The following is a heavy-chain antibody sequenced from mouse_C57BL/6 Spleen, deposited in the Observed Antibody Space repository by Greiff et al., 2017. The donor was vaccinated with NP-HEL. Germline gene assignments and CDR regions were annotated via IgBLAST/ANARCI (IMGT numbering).Heavy chain of an antibody. CDR1: GYTFTSYG. CDR2: IYPRSGNT. Sequence: QVQLKESGAELARPGASVKLSCKASGYTFTSYGISWVKQRTGQGLEWIGEIYPRSGNTYYNEKFKGKATLTADKSSSTAYMELRSLTSEDSAVYFCARSPDYYGSSLYYFDYWGQGTTLTVSS. V-gene: IGHV1-81*01. D-gene: IGHD1-1*01. CDR3: ARSPDYYGSSLYYFDY. J-gene: IGHJ2*01.